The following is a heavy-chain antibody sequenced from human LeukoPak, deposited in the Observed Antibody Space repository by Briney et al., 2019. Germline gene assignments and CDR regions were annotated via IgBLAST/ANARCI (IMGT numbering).Heavy chain of an antibody. V-gene: IGHV3-7*01. CDR3: ARVDCSGGTCYRRAWFDP. Sequence: PGGSLRLSCAASGFTFSSYWMSWVRQAPGKGLERVANIKQDGSEKYYVDSVKGRCTIFRDNAKNSLYLQMKSLRAEDTAVDYCARVDCSGGTCYRRAWFDPWGQGTLVPVPS. CDR2: IKQDGSEK. J-gene: IGHJ5*02. D-gene: IGHD2-15*01. CDR1: GFTFSSYW.